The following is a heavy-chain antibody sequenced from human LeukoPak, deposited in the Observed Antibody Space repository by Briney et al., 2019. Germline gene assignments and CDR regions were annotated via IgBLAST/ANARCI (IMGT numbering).Heavy chain of an antibody. J-gene: IGHJ4*02. CDR2: IWYDGSNK. V-gene: IGHV3-33*01. CDR1: GFTFSSYG. D-gene: IGHD6-13*01. Sequence: GGSLRLSCAASGFTFSSYGMHWVRQAPGKGLEWVAVIWYDGSNKYYADSVKGRFTISRDNPKNTLYLQMNSLRAEDTAVYYCARSRSSTWSHPDYWGQGALVTVSS. CDR3: ARSRSSTWSHPDY.